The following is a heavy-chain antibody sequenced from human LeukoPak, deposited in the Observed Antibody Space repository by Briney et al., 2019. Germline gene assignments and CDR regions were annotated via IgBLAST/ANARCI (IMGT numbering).Heavy chain of an antibody. J-gene: IGHJ4*02. CDR3: AKVLRGVVVPYFDF. CDR2: ISGSGERT. Sequence: PGGSLRLSCAASGFSFSSYGMGWVRQAPGKGLEWVSAISGSGERTYYADPVKGRFTVSRDTSKNTLFLQMNSLRAEDTAVYYCAKVLRGVVVPYFDFWGQGTLVTVSS. CDR1: GFSFSSYG. V-gene: IGHV3-23*01. D-gene: IGHD3-10*01.